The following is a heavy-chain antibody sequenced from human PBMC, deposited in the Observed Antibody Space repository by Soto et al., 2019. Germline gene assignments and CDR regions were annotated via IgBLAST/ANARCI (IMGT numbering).Heavy chain of an antibody. D-gene: IGHD3-22*01. CDR1: GGTFSSYA. Sequence: ASVKVSCKASGGTFSSYAISWVRQAPGQGLEWMGGIIPIFGTANYAQKFQGRVTITADESTSTAYMELSSLRSEDTAVYYCARGTYYYDSSGYSTYYYYYGMDVWGQGTTVNVSS. CDR3: ARGTYYYDSSGYSTYYYYYGMDV. CDR2: IIPIFGTA. V-gene: IGHV1-69*13. J-gene: IGHJ6*02.